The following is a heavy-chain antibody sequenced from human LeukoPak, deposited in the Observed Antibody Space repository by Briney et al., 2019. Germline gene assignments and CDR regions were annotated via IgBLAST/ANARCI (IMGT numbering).Heavy chain of an antibody. D-gene: IGHD2-2*01. J-gene: IGHJ4*02. Sequence: SETLSLTCTVSGGSIGSSSYYWGWIRQPPGKGLEWIGSIYYSGSTYYNPSLKSRVTISVDTSKNQFSLKLSSVTAAATAVYYCARHRAGEVVVVPAARLNFDYWGQGTLVTVSS. CDR3: ARHRAGEVVVVPAARLNFDY. CDR2: IYYSGST. CDR1: GGSIGSSSYY. V-gene: IGHV4-39*01.